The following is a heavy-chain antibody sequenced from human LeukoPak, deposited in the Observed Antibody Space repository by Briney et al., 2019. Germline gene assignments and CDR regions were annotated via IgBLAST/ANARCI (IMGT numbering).Heavy chain of an antibody. CDR3: VRSYYYDSGAYPEGWFDP. Sequence: PGESLKISCKVSGYSFTSYWIGWVRQMPGKGLEWMGIIYPGDSDTRYSPPFQGQVTISADKSISTTYLQWSSLKASDTAMYYCVRSYYYDSGAYPEGWFDPWGQGTLVTVSS. V-gene: IGHV5-51*01. CDR1: GYSFTSYW. J-gene: IGHJ5*02. CDR2: IYPGDSDT. D-gene: IGHD3-22*01.